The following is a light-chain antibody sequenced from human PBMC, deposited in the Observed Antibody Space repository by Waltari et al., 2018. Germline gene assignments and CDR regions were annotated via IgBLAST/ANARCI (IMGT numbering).Light chain of an antibody. CDR1: QDISNY. CDR2: DAP. J-gene: IGKJ4*01. Sequence: DIQMTQSPSSLSASVGDRVTITCQASQDISNYLNWFQQKPGKAPNLLIYDAPNLGTGVPSRLSGSGSGTDFTFTISSLQPEEIATYYCQDYDNLPPLTFGGGTKVEIK. CDR3: QDYDNLPPLT. V-gene: IGKV1-33*01.